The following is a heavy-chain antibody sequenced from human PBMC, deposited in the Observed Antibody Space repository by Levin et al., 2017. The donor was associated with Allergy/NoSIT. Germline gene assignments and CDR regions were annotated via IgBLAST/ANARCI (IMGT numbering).Heavy chain of an antibody. D-gene: IGHD3-10*01. CDR1: GYTFTSYD. J-gene: IGHJ6*03. V-gene: IGHV1-8*01. CDR3: ARGADINYYGSGSYYATYYYYYMDV. Sequence: GASVKVSCKASGYTFTSYDINWVRQATGQGLEWMGWMNPNSGNTGYAQKFQGRVTMTRNTSISTAYMELSSLRSEDTAVYYCARGADINYYGSGSYYATYYYYYMDVWGKGTTVTVSS. CDR2: MNPNSGNT.